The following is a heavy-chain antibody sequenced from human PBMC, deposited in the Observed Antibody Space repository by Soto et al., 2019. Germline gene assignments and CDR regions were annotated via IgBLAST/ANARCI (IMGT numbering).Heavy chain of an antibody. CDR3: ARDVRGVGGPIDS. J-gene: IGHJ4*02. V-gene: IGHV4-61*01. Sequence: QVQLQESGPGLVKPSETLSLTCTVSGGSVSSGTYHWSWFRQPPGQGLERIGYIYYSGSTNSNPSLKSRVTISVDTSKNRYCLKLTSVAAADTAVYYCARDVRGVGGPIDSWGQGTLVTVSS. D-gene: IGHD2-15*01. CDR1: GGSVSSGTYH. CDR2: IYYSGST.